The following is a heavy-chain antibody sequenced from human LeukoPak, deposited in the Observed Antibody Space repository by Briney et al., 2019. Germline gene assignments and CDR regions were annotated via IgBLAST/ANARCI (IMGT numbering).Heavy chain of an antibody. CDR1: GYTLTELS. D-gene: IGHD2-2*01. CDR3: ATDIVVVPAAHFDP. Sequence: ASVKVSRKVSGYTLTELSMHWVRQAPGKGLEWMGGFDPEDGETIYAQKFQGRVTMTEDTSTDTAYMELSSLRSEDTAVYYCATDIVVVPAAHFDPWGQGTLVTVSS. J-gene: IGHJ5*02. CDR2: FDPEDGET. V-gene: IGHV1-24*01.